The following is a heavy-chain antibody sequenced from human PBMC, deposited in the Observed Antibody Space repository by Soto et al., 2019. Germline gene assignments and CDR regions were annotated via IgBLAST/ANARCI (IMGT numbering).Heavy chain of an antibody. CDR2: IIPISGRT. D-gene: IGHD5-12*01. V-gene: IGHV1-69*01. Sequence: QVQLVQSGAEVKRPGSSVKVSCEASGGTFSSLGFTWVRQAPGQGLEWMGGIIPISGRTTFAPKFLGRVTITADESTRTTYMELTALTSDDTAIYYCATRGTQGRWLEFAYYWGQGTLVTVSS. J-gene: IGHJ4*02. CDR3: ATRGTQGRWLEFAYY. CDR1: GGTFSSLG.